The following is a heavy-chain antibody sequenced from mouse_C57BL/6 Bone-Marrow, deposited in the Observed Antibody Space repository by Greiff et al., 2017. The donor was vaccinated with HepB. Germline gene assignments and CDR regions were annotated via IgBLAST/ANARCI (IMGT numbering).Heavy chain of an antibody. Sequence: EVHLVESGGDLVKPGGSLKLSCAASGFTFSSYGMSWVRQTPDKRLEWVATISSGGSYTYYTDSVKGRFTISRDNAKNTLYLQMSSLKSEDTAMYDCARPYYYGSSSFAYWGQGTLVTVSA. CDR2: ISSGGSYT. CDR1: GFTFSSYG. D-gene: IGHD1-1*01. V-gene: IGHV5-6*01. CDR3: ARPYYYGSSSFAY. J-gene: IGHJ3*01.